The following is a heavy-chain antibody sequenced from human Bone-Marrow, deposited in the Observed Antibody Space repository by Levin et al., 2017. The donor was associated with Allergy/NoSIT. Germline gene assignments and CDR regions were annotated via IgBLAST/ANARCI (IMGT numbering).Heavy chain of an antibody. Sequence: GGSLRLSCTASGFTFSSYGIHWVRQAPGKGLEWVALISHDGKSKYYADSVRGRFTISRDNSRNTVDLQMNSLRAEDTAVYYCAKEAQWLPGPVWGQGTLVTVSS. CDR3: AKEAQWLPGPV. J-gene: IGHJ4*02. D-gene: IGHD6-19*01. CDR1: GFTFSSYG. CDR2: ISHDGKSK. V-gene: IGHV3-30*18.